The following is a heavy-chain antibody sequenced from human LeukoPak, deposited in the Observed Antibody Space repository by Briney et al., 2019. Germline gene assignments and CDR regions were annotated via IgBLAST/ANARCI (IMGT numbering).Heavy chain of an antibody. J-gene: IGHJ4*02. D-gene: IGHD2-15*01. V-gene: IGHV1-46*01. Sequence: GAPVKVSCKASGYIFTNYYMHWVRQAPGQGLEWVGLVNPSGTGTNYAQKFRGRVTMTKDASTTTVYMELSSLRSEDTAVYYCAREEHGGYFDYWGQGTLVTVSS. CDR1: GYIFTNYY. CDR2: VNPSGTGT. CDR3: AREEHGGYFDY.